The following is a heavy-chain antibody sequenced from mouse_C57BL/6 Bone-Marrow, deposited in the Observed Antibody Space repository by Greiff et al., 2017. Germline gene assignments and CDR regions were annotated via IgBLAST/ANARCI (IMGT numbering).Heavy chain of an antibody. D-gene: IGHD2-1*01. V-gene: IGHV1-5*01. CDR2: IYPGNSDT. CDR1: GYTFTSYW. J-gene: IGHJ3*01. Sequence: EVKLMESGPVLARPGASVKMSCKTSGYTFTSYWMHWVKQRPGQGLEWIGAIYPGNSDTSYNQKFKGKAKLTAVTSASTAYMELSSLTNEDSAVYYCVPIYYGKYSWFSYWGQGTLVTVSA. CDR3: VPIYYGKYSWFSY.